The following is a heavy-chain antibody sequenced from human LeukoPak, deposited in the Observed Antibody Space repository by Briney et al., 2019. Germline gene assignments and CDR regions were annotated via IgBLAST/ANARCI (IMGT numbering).Heavy chain of an antibody. J-gene: IGHJ4*02. CDR3: ARDPGYCGGDCYGGDFDY. V-gene: IGHV1-69*13. CDR2: IIPIFGTA. D-gene: IGHD2-21*02. CDR1: GGTFSSYA. Sequence: ASVKVSCKASGGTFSSYAISWVRQAPGQGLEWMGGIIPIFGTANYAQKFQGRVTITADESTSTAYMELSSLRSEDTAVYYCARDPGYCGGDCYGGDFDYWGQGTLVAVSS.